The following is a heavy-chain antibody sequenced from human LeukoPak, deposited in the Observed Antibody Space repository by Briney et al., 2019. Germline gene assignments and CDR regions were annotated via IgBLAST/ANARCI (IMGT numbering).Heavy chain of an antibody. Sequence: SETLSLTCTVSGGSISSGGYYWSWIRQHPGKGLEWIGYIYYSGSTYYNPSLKSRVTISVDTSKNQLSLKLSSVTAADTAVYYCARAASPGPLEHWFDPWGQGTLVTVSS. D-gene: IGHD1-1*01. CDR3: ARAASPGPLEHWFDP. CDR1: GGSISSGGYY. J-gene: IGHJ5*02. CDR2: IYYSGST. V-gene: IGHV4-31*03.